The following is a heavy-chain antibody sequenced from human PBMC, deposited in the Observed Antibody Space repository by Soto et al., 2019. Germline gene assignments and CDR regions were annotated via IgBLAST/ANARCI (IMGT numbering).Heavy chain of an antibody. CDR2: ISADGSST. CDR1: EFTFRSYW. Sequence: EVQLVDSGGGLVQPGGSLRLSCAASEFTFRSYWMHWVRQSPGKGLVWVSRISADGSSTNYADSVKGRFTISRDNAKNTLYLQIDSLRAEDTGVYYCARSLCGTYGAFDLWGQGRMVTV. J-gene: IGHJ3*01. D-gene: IGHD1-7*01. CDR3: ARSLCGTYGAFDL. V-gene: IGHV3-74*01.